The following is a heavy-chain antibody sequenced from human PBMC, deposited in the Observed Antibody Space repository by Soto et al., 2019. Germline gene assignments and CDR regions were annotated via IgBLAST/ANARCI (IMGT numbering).Heavy chain of an antibody. J-gene: IGHJ6*02. V-gene: IGHV2-26*01. CDR1: GFSLSNARMG. Sequence: QVTLKESGPVLVKPTETLTLTCTVSGFSLSNARMGVSWIRQPPGKALEWLAHIFSNDEKSYSTSLKSRLTISKDTSKSQVVLIMTNMDPVDTATYYCARALKPRIRAYYYGMDVWGQGTTVTVSS. CDR3: ARALKPRIRAYYYGMDV. D-gene: IGHD3-16*01. CDR2: IFSNDEK.